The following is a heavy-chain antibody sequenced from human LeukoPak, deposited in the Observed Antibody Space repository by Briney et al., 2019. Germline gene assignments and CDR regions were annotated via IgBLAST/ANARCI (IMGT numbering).Heavy chain of an antibody. Sequence: GGSLRLPCAASGFTFSNAWMSWVRQAPGKGLEWVSYISSSVGTIYYADSVKGRFTISRDNAKNTLYLQMNSLRAEDTAVYYCARDQRYYYGSGILDVWGKGTTVTVSS. D-gene: IGHD3-10*01. CDR3: ARDQRYYYGSGILDV. V-gene: IGHV3-11*04. J-gene: IGHJ6*04. CDR1: GFTFSNAW. CDR2: ISSSVGTI.